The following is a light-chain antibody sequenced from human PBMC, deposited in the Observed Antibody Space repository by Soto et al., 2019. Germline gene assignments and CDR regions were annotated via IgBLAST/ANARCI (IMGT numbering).Light chain of an antibody. V-gene: IGKV3-15*01. J-gene: IGKJ2*01. Sequence: EIVMTQSPATLSVSPGERATLSCRASQNINSNLAWYQQKPGQAARLLIYGASTRATDIPARFSGSGSGTEFTLTINSLQSEDFALYYCQQYNNWPPYTFGQGTKLEIK. CDR3: QQYNNWPPYT. CDR2: GAS. CDR1: QNINSN.